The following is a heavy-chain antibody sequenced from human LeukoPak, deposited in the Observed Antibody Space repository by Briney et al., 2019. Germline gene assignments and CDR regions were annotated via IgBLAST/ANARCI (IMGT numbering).Heavy chain of an antibody. Sequence: ASVKVSFKASGYTFTSYGISWVRQAPGQGLEGMGWINPNSGGTKYAQKFQGRVTMTRDTSISTAYMELSRLRSDDTAVYYCARTYCSSTSCFPAVYMDVWGKGTTVTVSS. CDR1: GYTFTSYG. J-gene: IGHJ6*03. V-gene: IGHV1-2*02. CDR2: INPNSGGT. CDR3: ARTYCSSTSCFPAVYMDV. D-gene: IGHD2-2*01.